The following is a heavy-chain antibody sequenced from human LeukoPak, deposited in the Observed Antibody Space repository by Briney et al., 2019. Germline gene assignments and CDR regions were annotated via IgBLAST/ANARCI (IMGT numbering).Heavy chain of an antibody. Sequence: PGGSLRLSCAASGFTVSSRYMSWVRQAPGKGLEWVSVIHGDGSTYYADSGKGRFTISRDNSKNTLYLQMNSLRAEDTAVYYCARGESSDCTCIDYWGQGTLVSVSS. CDR1: GFTVSSRY. J-gene: IGHJ4*02. D-gene: IGHD2-21*02. CDR3: ARGESSDCTCIDY. CDR2: IHGDGST. V-gene: IGHV3-53*01.